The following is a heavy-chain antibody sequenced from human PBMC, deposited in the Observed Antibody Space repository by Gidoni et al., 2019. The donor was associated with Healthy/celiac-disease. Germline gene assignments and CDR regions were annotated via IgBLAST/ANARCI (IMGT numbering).Heavy chain of an antibody. CDR1: GGSISRYY. Sequence: QVQLQESGPALAKPSETLSLTCTISGGSISRYYWSWIRQTPGKGLEWIGYIYYSGSTTYNPSLKCRVTISVDTSKNQFSLKLSSGTAADTAVYYCAREDSVAGTVNWGQGTLVTVSS. CDR3: AREDSVAGTVN. CDR2: IYYSGST. J-gene: IGHJ4*02. D-gene: IGHD6-19*01. V-gene: IGHV4-59*01.